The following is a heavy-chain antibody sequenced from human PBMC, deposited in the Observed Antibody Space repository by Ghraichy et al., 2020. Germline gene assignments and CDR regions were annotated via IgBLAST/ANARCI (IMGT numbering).Heavy chain of an antibody. CDR3: ARGVDTATEMVAFDI. Sequence: SETLSLTCAVYGGSFSGYYWSWIRQPPGKGLEWIGEINHSGSTNYNPSLKSRVTISVDTSKNQFSLKLSSVTAADTAVYYCARGVDTATEMVAFDIWGQGTMVTVSS. CDR2: INHSGST. D-gene: IGHD5-18*01. CDR1: GGSFSGYY. J-gene: IGHJ3*02. V-gene: IGHV4-34*01.